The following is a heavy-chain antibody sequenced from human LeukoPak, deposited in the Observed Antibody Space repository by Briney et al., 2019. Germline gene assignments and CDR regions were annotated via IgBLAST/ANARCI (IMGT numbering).Heavy chain of an antibody. CDR3: ARDGDGYKSIPFDY. J-gene: IGHJ4*02. V-gene: IGHV3-7*01. D-gene: IGHD5-24*01. CDR1: GSTFSNYW. Sequence: GSLRLSCAASGSTFSNYWMSRVRQPPGKGLEWVANIKQDGSEKYYVDSVKGRFTISRDNAKNSLYLQMNNLSIEDTAVYYCARDGDGYKSIPFDYWGQGALVTVSS. CDR2: IKQDGSEK.